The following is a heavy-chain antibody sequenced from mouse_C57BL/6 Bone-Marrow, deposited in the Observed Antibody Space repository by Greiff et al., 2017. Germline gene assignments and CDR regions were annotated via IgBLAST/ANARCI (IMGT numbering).Heavy chain of an antibody. CDR3: AILSTVVAGNY. Sequence: QVQLQQPGTELVKPGASVKLSCKASGYTFTSYWMHWVKQRPGQGLEWIGNINPSNGGTNYNEKFKSKATLTVDKSTSTAYMQLSCLTSKDSAVYYCAILSTVVAGNYWGQGTTLTVSS. V-gene: IGHV1-53*01. CDR2: INPSNGGT. D-gene: IGHD1-1*01. J-gene: IGHJ2*01. CDR1: GYTFTSYW.